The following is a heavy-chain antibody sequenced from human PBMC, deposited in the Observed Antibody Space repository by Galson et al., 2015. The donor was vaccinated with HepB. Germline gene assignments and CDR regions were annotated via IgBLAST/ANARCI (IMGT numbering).Heavy chain of an antibody. D-gene: IGHD3-10*01. V-gene: IGHV1-69*04. CDR3: ATSTGGSGGYYNPRYYYYGMDV. J-gene: IGHJ6*02. CDR2: IIPILGIA. Sequence: SVKVSCKASGGTFSSYAISWVRQAPGQGLEWMGRIIPILGIANYAQKFQGRVTITADKSTSTAYMERSSLKASDTAMYYCATSTGGSGGYYNPRYYYYGMDVWGQGTTVTVSS. CDR1: GGTFSSYA.